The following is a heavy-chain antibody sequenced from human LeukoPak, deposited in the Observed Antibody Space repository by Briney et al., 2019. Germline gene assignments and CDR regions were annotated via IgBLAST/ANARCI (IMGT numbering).Heavy chain of an antibody. CDR3: ARHSCSSTSCYGAFDY. D-gene: IGHD2-2*01. V-gene: IGHV4-38-2*01. CDR2: IYHSGSI. CDR1: GYSISSGYY. Sequence: SETLSLTCAVSGYSISSGYYWGWIRQPPGKGLEWIGSIYHSGSIYYNPSLKSRVTISVDTSKNQFSLKLSSVTAVDTAVYYCARHSCSSTSCYGAFDYWGQGTLVTVSS. J-gene: IGHJ4*02.